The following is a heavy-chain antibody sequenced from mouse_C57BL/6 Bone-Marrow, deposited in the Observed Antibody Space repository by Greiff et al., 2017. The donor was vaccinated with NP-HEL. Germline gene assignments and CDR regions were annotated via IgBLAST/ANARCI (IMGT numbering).Heavy chain of an antibody. CDR3: ARNRLYYYGSSYDYAMDY. CDR2: IWSGGST. D-gene: IGHD1-1*01. V-gene: IGHV2-2*01. J-gene: IGHJ4*01. CDR1: GFSLTSYG. Sequence: QVQLKESGPGLVQPSQSLSITCTVSGFSLTSYGVHWVRQSPGKGLEWLGVIWSGGSTDYNAAFISRLSISKDNSKSQVFFKMNSLQADDTARYYCARNRLYYYGSSYDYAMDYWGQGTSVTVSS.